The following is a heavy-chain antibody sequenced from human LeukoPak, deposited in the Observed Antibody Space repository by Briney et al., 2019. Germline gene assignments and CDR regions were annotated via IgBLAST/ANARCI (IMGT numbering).Heavy chain of an antibody. CDR1: GFAFSTFW. Sequence: GGSLRLSCAASGFAFSTFWMTWVRQAPGKGLEWVANIKQGGSEKYYVDSVKGRFTISRDNAMNSLYLQMNSLRAEDTAVYYCARGGSNFDYWGEGTLVTVSS. V-gene: IGHV3-7*01. CDR3: ARGGSNFDY. J-gene: IGHJ4*02. CDR2: IKQGGSEK.